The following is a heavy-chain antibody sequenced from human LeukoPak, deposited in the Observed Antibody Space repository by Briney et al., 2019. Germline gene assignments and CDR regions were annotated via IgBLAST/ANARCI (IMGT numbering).Heavy chain of an antibody. J-gene: IGHJ4*02. CDR3: TKGDGGWYPIDS. CDR1: GFTFKEYG. CDR2: INDNGANT. Sequence: GGSLRLSCAASGFTFKEYGMSWVRRAPGKGLEWVSTINDNGANTHYADSVKGRFTISRDSSKNTLFLQMNSLRADDTARYYCTKGDGGWYPIDSWGQGTLIIVSS. D-gene: IGHD6-19*01. V-gene: IGHV3-23*01.